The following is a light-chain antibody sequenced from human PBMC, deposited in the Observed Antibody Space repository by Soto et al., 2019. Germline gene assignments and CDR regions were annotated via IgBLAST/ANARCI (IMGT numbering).Light chain of an antibody. CDR2: GVS. Sequence: EIVMTQSPATLSVSPGERATLSCRASQSVRSNLAWYQQKPGQAPRLLIYGVSTRATGIPARFSGSGSGTEFTLTISSLQSEDFAVYYCQHYNNRPLTFGGGTKVEIK. J-gene: IGKJ4*01. CDR1: QSVRSN. V-gene: IGKV3-15*01. CDR3: QHYNNRPLT.